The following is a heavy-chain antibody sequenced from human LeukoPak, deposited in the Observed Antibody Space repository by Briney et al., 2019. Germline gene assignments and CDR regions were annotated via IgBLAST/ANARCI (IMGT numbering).Heavy chain of an antibody. V-gene: IGHV4-38-2*02. CDR3: ARDPYTATDAFDI. D-gene: IGHD4-17*01. CDR1: GYSISSGYY. CDR2: IYHSGST. Sequence: SETLSLTCTVSGYSISSGYYWGWIRQPPGKGLEWIGSIYHSGSTYYNPSLKSRVTISVDTCKNQFSLKLSSATAADTAVYYCARDPYTATDAFDIWGQGTMVTVSS. J-gene: IGHJ3*02.